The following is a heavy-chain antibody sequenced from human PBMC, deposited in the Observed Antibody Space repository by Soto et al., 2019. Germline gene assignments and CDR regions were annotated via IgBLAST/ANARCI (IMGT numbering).Heavy chain of an antibody. J-gene: IGHJ5*02. V-gene: IGHV3-23*01. CDR3: AKSLSVTTTWFDA. CDR1: GFTFSSYA. CDR2: ISVGDTYT. Sequence: EVQLLESGGGLVQPGGSLRLSCAASGFTFSSYAMSWVRQAPGKGLEWVSSISVGDTYTYSADSVKGRFTISRDDSKNTLYLHMNSLRAEDTATYYCAKSLSVTTTWFDAWGQGSLVTVSS. D-gene: IGHD4-17*01.